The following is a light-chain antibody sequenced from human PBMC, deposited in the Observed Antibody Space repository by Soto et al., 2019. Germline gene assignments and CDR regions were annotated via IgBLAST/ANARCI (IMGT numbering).Light chain of an antibody. J-gene: IGLJ3*02. CDR1: SGAVTSGSY. Sequence: QTVVTQEPSLTVSPGGTVTLTCASSSGAVTSGSYPNWFQQKPGQAPRPLIHSTRNKYSSTPARFSGSLLGGKAALTVSGVQLDDEADYYCLLYYGGSLLFGGGTKVTVL. CDR2: STR. CDR3: LLYYGGSLL. V-gene: IGLV7-43*01.